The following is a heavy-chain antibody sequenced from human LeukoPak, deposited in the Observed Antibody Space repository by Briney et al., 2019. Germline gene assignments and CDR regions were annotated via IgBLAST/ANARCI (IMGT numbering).Heavy chain of an antibody. V-gene: IGHV4-39*01. Sequence: SETLSLTCTVSGGSISGSSYFWGWIRQPPGKGLEWIGSIYYSGSTYYNPSLKSRVTISVDTSKNQFSLKLSSVTAADTAVYYCARGSSGWYWIDYWGQGALVTVSS. CDR1: GGSISGSSYF. CDR3: ARGSSGWYWIDY. D-gene: IGHD6-19*01. CDR2: IYYSGST. J-gene: IGHJ4*02.